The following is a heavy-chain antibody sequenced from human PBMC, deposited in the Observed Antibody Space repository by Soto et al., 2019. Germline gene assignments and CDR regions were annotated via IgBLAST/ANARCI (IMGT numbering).Heavy chain of an antibody. D-gene: IGHD6-13*01. CDR2: TYYRSKWYN. Sequence: KQSQTLSLTCAISGDRVSSNSAAWNWIRQSPSRGLEWLGRTYYRSKWYNDYAVSVKSRITINPDTSKNQFSLQLNSVTPEDTAVYYCARGFSSSWYVLLHYPLTYYFDYWGQGTLVTVSS. CDR3: ARGFSSSWYVLLHYPLTYYFDY. J-gene: IGHJ4*02. CDR1: GDRVSSNSAA. V-gene: IGHV6-1*01.